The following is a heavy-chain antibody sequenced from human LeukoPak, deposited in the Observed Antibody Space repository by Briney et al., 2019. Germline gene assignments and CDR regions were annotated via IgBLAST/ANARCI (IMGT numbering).Heavy chain of an antibody. CDR3: ARVVQSGGTLYNWFDP. J-gene: IGHJ5*02. Sequence: SVKVSCKASGGTFSSYAISWVRQAPGQGLEGMGGIIPIFGTANYAQKFQGRVTITADKSTSTAYMELSSLRSEDTAVYYCARVVQSGGTLYNWFDPWGQGTLVTVSS. CDR2: IIPIFGTA. D-gene: IGHD2-15*01. CDR1: GGTFSSYA. V-gene: IGHV1-69*06.